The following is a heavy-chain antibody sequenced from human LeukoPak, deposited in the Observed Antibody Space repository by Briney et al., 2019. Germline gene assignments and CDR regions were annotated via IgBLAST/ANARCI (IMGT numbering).Heavy chain of an antibody. V-gene: IGHV4-39*07. Sequence: SETLSLTCTVSGGSISSSSYYWGWIRQPPGKGLEWIGSIYYSGSTYYNPSLKSRVTISVDTSKNQFSLKLSSVTAADTAVYYCARVSPGDFWSGYPDYWGQGTLVTVSS. J-gene: IGHJ4*02. D-gene: IGHD3-3*01. CDR1: GGSISSSSYY. CDR3: ARVSPGDFWSGYPDY. CDR2: IYYSGST.